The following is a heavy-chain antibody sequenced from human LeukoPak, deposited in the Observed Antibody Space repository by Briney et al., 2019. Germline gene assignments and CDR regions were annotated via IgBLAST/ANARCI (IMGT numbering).Heavy chain of an antibody. CDR1: GGSISSYY. CDR2: IYYSGST. J-gene: IGHJ4*02. CDR3: ARGGNYYDSSGYYHDY. D-gene: IGHD3-22*01. Sequence: SETLSLTCIVSGGSISSYYWSWTRQPPGKGLEWIGYIYYSGSTNYNPSPKSRVTISVDTSKNQFSLKLSSVTAADTAGYYCARGGNYYDSSGYYHDYWGQGTLVTVSS. V-gene: IGHV4-59*01.